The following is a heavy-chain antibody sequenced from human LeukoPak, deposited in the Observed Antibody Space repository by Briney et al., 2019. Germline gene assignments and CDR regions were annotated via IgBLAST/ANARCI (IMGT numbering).Heavy chain of an antibody. J-gene: IGHJ3*02. Sequence: VGSLRPSCAASGVTSTGDCMRWVRDAPGKGREWGSAITSSSSYIYYADSVKGRFTNYRDNAKNSLSLQMNSLRAEDTAVYYCARETTRGYSYGSPTDGFDIWGQGTMVTVSS. D-gene: IGHD5-18*01. CDR2: ITSSSSYI. V-gene: IGHV3-21*06. CDR3: ARETTRGYSYGSPTDGFDI. CDR1: GVTSTGDC.